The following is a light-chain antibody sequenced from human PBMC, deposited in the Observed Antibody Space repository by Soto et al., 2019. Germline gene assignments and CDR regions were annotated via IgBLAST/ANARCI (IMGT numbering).Light chain of an antibody. V-gene: IGKV4-1*01. CDR3: QQYYSTIT. Sequence: DIVMTQSPDSLAVSLGERATINCKSSQSVLYSSNNKNYLAWYQQKPGQPPKLPIYLASTRESVVPDRFGGSGSGTDSTHTISSLQAEDVAVYYCQQYYSTITFGGGTKVEIK. CDR2: LAS. J-gene: IGKJ4*01. CDR1: QSVLYSSNNKNY.